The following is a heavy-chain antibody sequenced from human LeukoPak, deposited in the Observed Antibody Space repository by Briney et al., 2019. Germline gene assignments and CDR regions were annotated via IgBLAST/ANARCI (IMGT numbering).Heavy chain of an antibody. D-gene: IGHD3-16*02. Sequence: WGSLRLSCVASGFTLRSYALHWVRQAPGKGLEFVSVISGDGGTIYYADSVRGRFTISRDNSKNTLYLQMGSLRPEDMAVYYCARFDNRLGMDVWGQGTTVTVSS. CDR2: ISGDGGTI. CDR1: GFTLRSYA. V-gene: IGHV3-64*02. CDR3: ARFDNRLGMDV. J-gene: IGHJ6*02.